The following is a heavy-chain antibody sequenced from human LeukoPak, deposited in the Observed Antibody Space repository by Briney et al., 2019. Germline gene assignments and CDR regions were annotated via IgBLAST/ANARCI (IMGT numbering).Heavy chain of an antibody. CDR1: GGFHSSYY. J-gene: IGHJ4*02. D-gene: IGHD6-19*01. Sequence: SETLSLTCTVCGGFHSSYYWSWIRQPPGKGLEGIGYIYYSGSTNYNPSLKSRVTISVDTSKTQFSLKLSSVTAADTAVYYCASLGSGWYGGVDWGQGTLVTVSS. CDR2: IYYSGST. V-gene: IGHV4-59*01. CDR3: ASLGSGWYGGVD.